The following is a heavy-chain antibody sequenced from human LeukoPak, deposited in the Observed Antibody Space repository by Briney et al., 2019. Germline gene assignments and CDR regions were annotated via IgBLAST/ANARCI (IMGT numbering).Heavy chain of an antibody. V-gene: IGHV3-20*04. CDR3: ARDPYYYDSSGGAFDI. D-gene: IGHD3-22*01. Sequence: GGSLRLSCAAPGFTFDDYGMSWVRQAPGKGLEWVSGINWNGGSTGYADSVKGRFTISRDNAKNSLYLQMNSLRAEDTALYYCARDPYYYDSSGGAFDIWGQGTMVTVSS. CDR2: INWNGGST. J-gene: IGHJ3*02. CDR1: GFTFDDYG.